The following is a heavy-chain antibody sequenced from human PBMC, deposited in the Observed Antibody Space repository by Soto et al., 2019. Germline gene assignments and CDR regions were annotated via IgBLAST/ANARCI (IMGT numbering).Heavy chain of an antibody. CDR3: ARDGIAASPSRWYFDY. Sequence: SLRLSCAASGFTFSDYYMSWIRQSPGKLLEWVSYISSSSSYTNYADSVKGRFTISRDNAKNSLYLQMNSLRAEETAVYYCARDGIAASPSRWYFDYWGQGTLVTVSS. V-gene: IGHV3-11*06. D-gene: IGHD6-6*01. CDR2: ISSSSSYT. CDR1: GFTFSDYY. J-gene: IGHJ4*02.